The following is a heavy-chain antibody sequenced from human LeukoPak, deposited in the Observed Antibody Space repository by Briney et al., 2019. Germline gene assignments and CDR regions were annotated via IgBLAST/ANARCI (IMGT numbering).Heavy chain of an antibody. D-gene: IGHD3-10*01. CDR1: GGSISSSSYY. CDR2: IYYSGST. CDR3: ARVAYGSGSSRYYYYYYMDV. J-gene: IGHJ6*03. V-gene: IGHV4-39*01. Sequence: PSETLSLTCTVSGGSISSSSYYWGWIRQPPGKGLEWVGSIYYSGSTYYNPSLKSRVTISVDTSKNQFSLKLSSVTAADTAVYYCARVAYGSGSSRYYYYYYMDVWGKGTTVTISS.